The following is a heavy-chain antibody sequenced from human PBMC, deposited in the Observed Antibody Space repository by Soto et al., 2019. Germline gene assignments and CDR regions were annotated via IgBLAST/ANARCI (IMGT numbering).Heavy chain of an antibody. CDR3: AREDDGGDRDYYGLDV. CDR2: VHYSGSV. Sequence: QVQLQQSGPGLVKPSQTLSLTCTVSGGSISFDHYHWTWIRQPPGKGLEWIGYVHYSGSVLYNPSLQSRVSISVDTSKNQFSLKLSSVTAADTAVYFCAREDDGGDRDYYGLDVWGLGTTVTVSS. CDR1: GGSISFDHYH. J-gene: IGHJ6*02. D-gene: IGHD2-21*02. V-gene: IGHV4-30-4*01.